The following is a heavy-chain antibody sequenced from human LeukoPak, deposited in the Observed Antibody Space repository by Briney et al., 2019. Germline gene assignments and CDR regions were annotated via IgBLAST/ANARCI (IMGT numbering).Heavy chain of an antibody. J-gene: IGHJ4*02. V-gene: IGHV3-21*01. Sequence: PGGSLRLSCAASGFTFSSYSMNWVRQAPGKGLEWVSSIISSSSYIYYADSVRGRFTISRDNAKNSLYLQMNRLKAEDKAVYYCARDLRRQVWSRVDDYWGQGTLVTVSS. D-gene: IGHD5-18*01. CDR2: IISSSSYI. CDR1: GFTFSSYS. CDR3: ARDLRRQVWSRVDDY.